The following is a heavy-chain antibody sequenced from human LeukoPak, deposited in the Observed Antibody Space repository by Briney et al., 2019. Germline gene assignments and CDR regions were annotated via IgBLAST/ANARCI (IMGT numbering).Heavy chain of an antibody. Sequence: SETLSLTCGVFGGSFSSYYWSWIRQPAGKGLEWIGRIYTSGSTNYNPSLKSRVTMSVDTSKNQFSLKLSSVTAADTAVYYCARDRVVRGVIITVRYNWFDPWGQGTLVTVTS. J-gene: IGHJ5*02. CDR2: IYTSGST. D-gene: IGHD3-10*01. V-gene: IGHV4-4*07. CDR3: ARDRVVRGVIITVRYNWFDP. CDR1: GGSFSSYY.